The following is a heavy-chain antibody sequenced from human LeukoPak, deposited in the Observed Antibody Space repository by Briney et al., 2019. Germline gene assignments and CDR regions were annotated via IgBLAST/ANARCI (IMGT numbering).Heavy chain of an antibody. Sequence: ASVKLSCKASGYTFTGYYMHWVRQAPGQGLEWMGWINPNSGGTNYAQKFQGRVTMTRDTSISTAYMELSRLRSDDTAVYYCATSFSSVDILTGYYLDYWGQGTLVTVSS. D-gene: IGHD3-9*01. J-gene: IGHJ4*02. CDR2: INPNSGGT. CDR3: ATSFSSVDILTGYYLDY. V-gene: IGHV1-2*02. CDR1: GYTFTGYY.